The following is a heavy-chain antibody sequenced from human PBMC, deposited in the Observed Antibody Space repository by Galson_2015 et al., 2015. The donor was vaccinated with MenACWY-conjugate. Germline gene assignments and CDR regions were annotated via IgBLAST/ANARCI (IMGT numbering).Heavy chain of an antibody. J-gene: IGHJ3*02. CDR2: VHHTGST. Sequence: SETLSLTCTVSGGSITSYFWNWVRQPPGKGLEWIGYVHHTGSTSYKPSLRSRVTMSVDTSNSHFSLKLSSVTAADTAVYYCARGEASLNAFDIWGRGTMVTVSS. V-gene: IGHV4-59*01. CDR3: ARGEASLNAFDI. CDR1: GGSITSYF. D-gene: IGHD3-16*01.